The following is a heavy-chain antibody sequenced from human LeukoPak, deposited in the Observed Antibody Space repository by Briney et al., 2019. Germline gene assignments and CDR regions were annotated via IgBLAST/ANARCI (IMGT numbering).Heavy chain of an antibody. V-gene: IGHV3-66*04. CDR2: IYSGGST. CDR3: ASQVVVITQVVDY. CDR1: GFTVSSNY. Sequence: GRSLRLSCAASGFTVSSNYMSWVRQAPGKGLEWVSVIYSGGSTYYADSVKGRFTISRDNSKNTLYLQMNSLRAEDTAVYYCASQVVVITQVVDYWGQGTLVTVSS. J-gene: IGHJ4*02. D-gene: IGHD3-22*01.